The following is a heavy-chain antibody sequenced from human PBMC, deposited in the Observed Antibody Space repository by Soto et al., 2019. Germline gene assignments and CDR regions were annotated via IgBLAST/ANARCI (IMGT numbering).Heavy chain of an antibody. J-gene: IGHJ4*02. CDR1: GYTFTHYY. D-gene: IGHD5-18*01. CDR2: INPNGGST. Sequence: QVQLVQSGAEVKKPGASVKVSCKASGYTFTHYYMHWVRQAPGQGLEWMGIINPNGGSTNYAQRFRARFTMSKDTSTSTVYMELSSLRSEDSCVYYWATSVNSAMAFDYWGQGTLVTVSS. V-gene: IGHV1-46*01. CDR3: ATSVNSAMAFDY.